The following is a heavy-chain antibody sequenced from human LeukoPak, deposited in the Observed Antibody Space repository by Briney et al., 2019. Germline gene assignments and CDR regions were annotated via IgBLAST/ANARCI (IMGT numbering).Heavy chain of an antibody. D-gene: IGHD6-13*01. CDR1: GFTFSSYG. J-gene: IGHJ4*02. Sequence: GRSLRLSCAASGFTFSSYGMHWVRQAPGKGLEWVAVISYDGSNKYYADSVKGRFTISRDNSKNTLYLQMNSLRAEDTAVYYCAKEVAAASGGIYWGQGTLVTVSS. CDR3: AKEVAAASGGIY. V-gene: IGHV3-30*18. CDR2: ISYDGSNK.